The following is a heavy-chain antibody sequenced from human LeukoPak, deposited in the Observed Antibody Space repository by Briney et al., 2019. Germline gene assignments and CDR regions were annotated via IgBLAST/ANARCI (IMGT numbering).Heavy chain of an antibody. J-gene: IGHJ6*02. CDR1: GFTFSSYG. Sequence: GGSLRLSCAASGFTFSSYGMHWVRQAPGRGLEWVAVISYDGSNKYYADSVKGRFTISRDNSKNTLYLQMNSLRAEDTAVYYCASLASYDMDVWGQGTMVTVSS. CDR2: ISYDGSNK. CDR3: ASLASYDMDV. V-gene: IGHV3-30*19.